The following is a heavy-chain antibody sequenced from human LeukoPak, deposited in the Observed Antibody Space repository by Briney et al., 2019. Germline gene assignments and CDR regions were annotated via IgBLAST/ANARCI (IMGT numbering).Heavy chain of an antibody. Sequence: SGGSLRLSCAASGFTFRSYAMSWVRQAPGKGLEWVSAISGSGGSKDYADTVKGRFTISRDNSKNTLYLQVNSLRAEDTAVYYCAKKRSFNTFGGVDDAFDIWGQGTMVAVSS. CDR3: AKKRSFNTFGGVDDAFDI. CDR1: GFTFRSYA. CDR2: ISGSGGSK. J-gene: IGHJ3*02. V-gene: IGHV3-23*01. D-gene: IGHD3-16*01.